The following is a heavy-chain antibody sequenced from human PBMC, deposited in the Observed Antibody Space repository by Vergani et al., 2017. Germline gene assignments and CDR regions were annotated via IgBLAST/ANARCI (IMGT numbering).Heavy chain of an antibody. CDR2: INHSGST. J-gene: IGHJ5*02. Sequence: QVQLQQWGAGLLKPSETLSLTCGVYGGSFSGYYWSWIRQPPGKGLEWIGEINHSGSTNYNPSLKSRVTISVDTSKKKFSLKLSSVTAADTAVYYCARHIGTYYDFWSGWGTLGWFDPWGQGTLVTVSS. V-gene: IGHV4-34*01. CDR3: ARHIGTYYDFWSGWGTLGWFDP. D-gene: IGHD3-3*01. CDR1: GGSFSGYY.